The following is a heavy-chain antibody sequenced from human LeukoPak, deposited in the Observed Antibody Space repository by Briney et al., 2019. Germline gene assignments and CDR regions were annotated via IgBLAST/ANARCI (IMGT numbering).Heavy chain of an antibody. V-gene: IGHV3-21*01. Sequence: GGSLRLSCAASGFTFSSYAMSWVRQAPGKGLEWVSSISSSSSYIYYADSVKGQFTISRDNAKNSLYLQMNSLRAEDTAVYYCARDSSGYYAYWGQGTLVTVSS. D-gene: IGHD3-22*01. CDR3: ARDSSGYYAY. CDR1: GFTFSSYA. CDR2: ISSSSSYI. J-gene: IGHJ4*02.